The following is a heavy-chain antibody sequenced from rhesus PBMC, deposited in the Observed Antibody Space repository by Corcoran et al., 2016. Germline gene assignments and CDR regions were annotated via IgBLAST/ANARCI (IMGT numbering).Heavy chain of an antibody. J-gene: IGHJ4*01. D-gene: IGHD1-20*01. CDR2: IYGCGGST. V-gene: IGHV4-93*02. CDR3: ARRSWNNVDY. CDR1: GGSISSSNW. Sequence: QVQLQESGPAVVKPSETLSLTCAVSGGSISSSNWWRWIRLSPGKGEEWIGGIYGCGGSTEYNPSLKSLIPISIDPSKSQFSLKLSSVTAADTAVYYCARRSWNNVDYWGQGVLVTVSS.